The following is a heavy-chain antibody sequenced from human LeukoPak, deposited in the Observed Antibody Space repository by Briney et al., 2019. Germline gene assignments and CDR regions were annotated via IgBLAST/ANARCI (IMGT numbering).Heavy chain of an antibody. Sequence: GGSLRLSCAASGFTFDDYTMHWVRQAPGKGLEWVSLISCDGGSTYYADSVKGRFTISRDNSKNSLYLQMNSLRTEDTALYYCAKAVAGYYYYGMDVWGQGTTVTVSS. CDR1: GFTFDDYT. CDR2: ISCDGGST. D-gene: IGHD6-19*01. V-gene: IGHV3-43*01. J-gene: IGHJ6*02. CDR3: AKAVAGYYYYGMDV.